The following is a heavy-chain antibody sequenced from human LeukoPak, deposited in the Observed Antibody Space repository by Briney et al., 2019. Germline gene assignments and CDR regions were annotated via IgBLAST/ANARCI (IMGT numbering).Heavy chain of an antibody. V-gene: IGHV3-64*02. CDR1: GFSFRNYA. Sequence: PGGSLGLSCVASGFSFRNYAIHWVRQAPGKGLEYVSVINTDGRITYYADSVKGRFTISRDNSKNTVYLQMGSLRGEDMAVYYCTRDGGSFCDFDYWGQGALVTVFS. CDR2: INTDGRIT. J-gene: IGHJ4*02. CDR3: TRDGGSFCDFDY. D-gene: IGHD1-26*01.